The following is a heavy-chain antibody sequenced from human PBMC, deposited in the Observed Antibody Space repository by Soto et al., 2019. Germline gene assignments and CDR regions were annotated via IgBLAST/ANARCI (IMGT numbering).Heavy chain of an antibody. CDR3: ARDLAAADY. J-gene: IGHJ4*02. D-gene: IGHD6-13*01. CDR2: IIPIFGTA. CDR1: GGTFSSYA. V-gene: IGHV1-69*05. Sequence: SVKVSCKASGGTFSSYAISWVRQAPGQGLEWMGGIIPIFGTANYAQKLQGRVTVTSDTSTSTVYMELSSLISEDTAVYYRARDLAAADYWGQGTLVTVSS.